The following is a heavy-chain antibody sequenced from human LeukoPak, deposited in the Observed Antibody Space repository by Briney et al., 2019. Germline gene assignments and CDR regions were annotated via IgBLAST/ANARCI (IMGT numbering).Heavy chain of an antibody. J-gene: IGHJ5*02. V-gene: IGHV3-23*01. CDR2: IHGRGDNT. Sequence: GGSLRLSCAASGVIMTSHAMSWVRQAPGNWLEWVSAIHGRGDNTYYADFVKGRFTISRDNSKSTVYLQMNSLRTEDTAVYYCAKDRGSPGFNWFDPWGQGTLVTVSS. CDR1: GVIMTSHA. D-gene: IGHD3-10*01. CDR3: AKDRGSPGFNWFDP.